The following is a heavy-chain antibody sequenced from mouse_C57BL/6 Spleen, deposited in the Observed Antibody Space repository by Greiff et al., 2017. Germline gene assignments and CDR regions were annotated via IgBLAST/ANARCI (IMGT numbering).Heavy chain of an antibody. J-gene: IGHJ2*01. CDR3: ARSFRLTYYFDY. V-gene: IGHV1-61*01. CDR1: GYTFTSYW. Sequence: QVQLQQPGAELVRPGSSVKLSCKASGYTFTSYWMDWVKQRPGQGLEWIGNIYPSDSETHYNQKFKDKATLTVDKSSSTAYMQLSSLTSEDSAVYYCARSFRLTYYFDYWGQGTTLTVSS. CDR2: IYPSDSET. D-gene: IGHD1-3*01.